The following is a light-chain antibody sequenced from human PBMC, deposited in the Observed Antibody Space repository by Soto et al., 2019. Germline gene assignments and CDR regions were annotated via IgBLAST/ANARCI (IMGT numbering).Light chain of an antibody. V-gene: IGKV1-39*01. J-gene: IGKJ3*01. CDR1: QSISSY. CDR3: QQSYTTPFT. CDR2: AAS. Sequence: DIQMTQSPSSLSASVGDRVTITCRASQSISSYLNWYQQKPGKAPKLLIYAASSLQSGVPSRFSGSGSGTDFTLTISNLQPEDFATYFCQQSYTTPFTVGPGTKVDIK.